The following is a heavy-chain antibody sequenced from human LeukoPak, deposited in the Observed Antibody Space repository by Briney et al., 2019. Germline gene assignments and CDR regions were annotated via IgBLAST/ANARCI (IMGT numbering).Heavy chain of an antibody. J-gene: IGHJ3*02. V-gene: IGHV1-2*02. D-gene: IGHD6-19*01. CDR2: MNPDRGDT. Sequence: ASVKVSCKASGYTFTSYDIHWVRQAPGQGLEWMAWMNPDRGDTNNAQKFQGRVTMSRDTSISTVYMELSRLRPDDTAVYYCARDWGVWSSDIWGQGTMVTVST. CDR1: GYTFTSYD. CDR3: ARDWGVWSSDI.